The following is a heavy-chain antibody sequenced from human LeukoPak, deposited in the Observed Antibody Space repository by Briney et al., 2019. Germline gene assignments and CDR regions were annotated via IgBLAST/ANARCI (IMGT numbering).Heavy chain of an antibody. CDR3: AKGPRAITGGPLDP. V-gene: IGHV3-30*04. CDR2: VSFDGSDE. CDR1: GFPFSNYA. J-gene: IGHJ5*02. D-gene: IGHD1-14*01. Sequence: GGSLRLSCAASGFPFSNYAMHWVRQSPGKGLEWVAVVSFDGSDEYYVDSVRGRFTVSRDNSKNTLYLQMNSLRAEDTAVYYCAKGPRAITGGPLDPWGQGTLVTVSS.